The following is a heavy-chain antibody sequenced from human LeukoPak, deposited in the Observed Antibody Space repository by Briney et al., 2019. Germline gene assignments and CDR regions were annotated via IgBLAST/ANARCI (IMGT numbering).Heavy chain of an antibody. D-gene: IGHD4-17*01. J-gene: IGHJ6*02. CDR3: AREGRGTTVTATFFGTDV. Sequence: SETLSLTCTVSGGSISSYYWSWIRQPAGKGLEWIGRIYTSGSTNYNPSLKSRVTMSVDTSKNQFSLKLSSVTAADTAVYYCAREGRGTTVTATFFGTDVWGQGTTVTVSS. CDR1: GGSISSYY. CDR2: IYTSGST. V-gene: IGHV4-4*07.